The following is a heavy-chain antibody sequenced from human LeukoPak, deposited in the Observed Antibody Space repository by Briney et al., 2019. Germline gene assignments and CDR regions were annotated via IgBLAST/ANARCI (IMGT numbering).Heavy chain of an antibody. CDR2: IYPGDSDT. V-gene: IGHV5-51*01. J-gene: IGHJ5*02. CDR3: ARMWELPLPYNWFDP. D-gene: IGHD1-26*01. Sequence: GESLKISCKGSGYSFTSYWIGWVRQMPGKGLEWMGIIYPGDSDTRYSPSFQCQVTISADKSISTAYLQWSSLKASDTAMYYCARMWELPLPYNWFDPWSQGTLVTVSS. CDR1: GYSFTSYW.